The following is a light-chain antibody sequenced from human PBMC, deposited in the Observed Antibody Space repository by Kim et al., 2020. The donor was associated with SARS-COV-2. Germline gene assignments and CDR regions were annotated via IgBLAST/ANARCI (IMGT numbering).Light chain of an antibody. CDR3: QQYNTWLIT. J-gene: IGKJ5*01. CDR1: RGVSTN. Sequence: GGSAPLSCRARRGVSTNLDWYQQQPGQAPSLLIDGASTRATGIPARFSGSGSGKEFTLTISSLQSEDLAVYYCQQYNTWLITFGQGTRLEIK. CDR2: GAS. V-gene: IGKV3D-15*01.